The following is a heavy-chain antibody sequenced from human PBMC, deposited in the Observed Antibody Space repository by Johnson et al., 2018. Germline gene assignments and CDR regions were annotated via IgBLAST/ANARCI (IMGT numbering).Heavy chain of an antibody. D-gene: IGHD6-19*01. Sequence: VQLQESGGGLVQXGGSLRLPCATSGFTFRTKYMSWVRQAPGKGLEWISVIYSDDATYYADSVRGRFTISRDNSKNTLYLQMKNLRAEDTAKYYCAKGGGFDRSGWLPGLQNGYDAFDIWGQGTVVTVSS. CDR1: GFTFRTKY. J-gene: IGHJ3*02. CDR3: AKGGGFDRSGWLPGLQNGYDAFDI. V-gene: IGHV3-66*01. CDR2: IYSDDAT.